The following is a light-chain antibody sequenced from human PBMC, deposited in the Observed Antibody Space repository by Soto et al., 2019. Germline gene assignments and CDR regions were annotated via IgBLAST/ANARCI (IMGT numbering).Light chain of an antibody. CDR2: LGF. Sequence: DIVMTQSPLSLPVTPGEPASISCRSSQSLLHSNGYTYLDWYLRKPGQSPQLLIYLGFNRASGVPDRFGGSGSGTDFTLKISRVEAEDVGVYYCMQALQTPYTFGQGTKLEIK. CDR1: QSLLHSNGYTY. J-gene: IGKJ2*01. CDR3: MQALQTPYT. V-gene: IGKV2-28*01.